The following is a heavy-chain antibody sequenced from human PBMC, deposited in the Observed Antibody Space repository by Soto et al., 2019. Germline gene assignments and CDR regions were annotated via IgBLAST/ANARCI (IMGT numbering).Heavy chain of an antibody. D-gene: IGHD3-9*01. CDR2: INPNSGGT. Sequence: ASVKVSCKASGYTFTGYYMHWVRQAPGQGLEWMGWINPNSGGTNYAQKFQGWVTMTRDTSISTAYMELSRLIFDDTAVYYCARVRYDILTGYIYDYWGQGTLVTV. CDR1: GYTFTGYY. J-gene: IGHJ4*02. V-gene: IGHV1-2*04. CDR3: ARVRYDILTGYIYDY.